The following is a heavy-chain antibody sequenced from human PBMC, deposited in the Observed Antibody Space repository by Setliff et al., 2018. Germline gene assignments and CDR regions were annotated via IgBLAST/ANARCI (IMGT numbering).Heavy chain of an antibody. V-gene: IGHV1-18*01. CDR2: ISAYNGNT. J-gene: IGHJ5*02. CDR3: AREKGPAAHWNWFDP. D-gene: IGHD2-2*01. Sequence: ASVKVSCKASGYTFTSYGISWVRQAPGQGLEWMGWISAYNGNTNYAQKLQGRVTMTTDTSTSTAYMELSGLRSEDTAVYYCAREKGPAAHWNWFDPWGQGTLVTVSS. CDR1: GYTFTSYG.